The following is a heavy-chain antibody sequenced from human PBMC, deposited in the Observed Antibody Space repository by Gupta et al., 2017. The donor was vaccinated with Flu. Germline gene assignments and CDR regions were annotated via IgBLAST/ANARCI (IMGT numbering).Heavy chain of an antibody. V-gene: IGHV3-11*01. CDR1: GFPFRDYY. J-gene: IGHJ2*01. Sequence: QVQLVESGGELVKPGGSLRLSCAASGFPFRDYYMSWIRQAPGKGLEWISYISDSGLDINYADSVKGRFTISRDNAKNSLYLQMNSLRAEDTAIYYCASQRLVQVLRYFDLWGRGTLVTVSS. CDR2: ISDSGLDI. CDR3: ASQRLVQVLRYFDL. D-gene: IGHD1-1*01.